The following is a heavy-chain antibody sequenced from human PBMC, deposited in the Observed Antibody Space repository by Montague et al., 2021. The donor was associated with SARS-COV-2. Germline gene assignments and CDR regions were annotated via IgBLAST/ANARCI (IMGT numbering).Heavy chain of an antibody. CDR2: IYYTGST. CDR3: AREYRIELWQTNWYFGL. V-gene: IGHV4-59*01. D-gene: IGHD3-16*01. CDR1: GGSISSYY. J-gene: IGHJ2*01. Sequence: SETLSLTCTVSGGSISSYYWSWIRQPPGKGLEWIGYIYYTGSTKYNPSLKSRVSISVDTSKNQFSLRVSSVTAADTAVYYCAREYRIELWQTNWYFGLWGRGTLVTVSS.